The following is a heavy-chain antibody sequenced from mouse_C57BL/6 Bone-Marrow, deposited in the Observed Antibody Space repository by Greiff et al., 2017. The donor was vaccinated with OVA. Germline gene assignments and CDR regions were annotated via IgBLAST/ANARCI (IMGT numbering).Heavy chain of an antibody. V-gene: IGHV5-6*01. J-gene: IGHJ3*01. CDR2: ISSGGSYT. CDR3: ARHYYYGSSYWFAY. D-gene: IGHD1-1*01. Sequence: EVKLVESGGDLVKPGGSLKLSCAASGFTFSSYGMSWVRQTPDKRLEWVATISSGGSYTYYPDSVKGRFTISRDNAKNTLYLQMSSLKSEDTAMYYCARHYYYGSSYWFAYWGQGTLVTVSA. CDR1: GFTFSSYG.